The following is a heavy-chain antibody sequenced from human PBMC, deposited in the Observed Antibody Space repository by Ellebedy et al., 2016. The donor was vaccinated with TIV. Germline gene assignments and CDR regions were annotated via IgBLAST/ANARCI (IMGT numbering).Heavy chain of an antibody. D-gene: IGHD2-2*01. CDR3: ARDRTYCSSTSCSQA. CDR2: INPSGGST. J-gene: IGHJ5*02. V-gene: IGHV1-46*01. CDR1: GYTYTSYY. Sequence: ASVKVSCKASGYTYTSYYMHWVRQAPGQGLEWMGIINPSGGSTSYAQKFQGRVTMTRDTSTSTVYMELSSLRSEDTAVYYCARDRTYCSSTSCSQAWGQGTLVTVSS.